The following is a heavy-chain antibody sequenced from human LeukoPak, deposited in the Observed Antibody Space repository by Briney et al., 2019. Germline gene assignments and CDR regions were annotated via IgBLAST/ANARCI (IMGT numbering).Heavy chain of an antibody. CDR2: IDNSGIT. Sequence: SETLSLTCTVSGASISSYYWTWIRQSPGKGLEWIGYIDNSGITNYDPSLMSRAAISVDTSKNEVSLKLTSVTAADTAVYYCARGTEMTSFTGYYSFDYWGRGSLVTVSS. CDR3: ARGTEMTSFTGYYSFDY. D-gene: IGHD3-9*01. V-gene: IGHV4-59*01. CDR1: GASISSYY. J-gene: IGHJ4*02.